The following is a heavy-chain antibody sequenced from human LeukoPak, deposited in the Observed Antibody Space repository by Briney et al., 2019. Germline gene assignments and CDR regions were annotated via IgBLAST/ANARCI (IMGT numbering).Heavy chain of an antibody. J-gene: IGHJ3*02. Sequence: AGGSLRLSCAASGFMISKYWMTWVRQAPGKGLEWVANINEDGSVEHFVDSVRGRFTFSRDNTKNSLYLQMNSLTAEDTAVYYCARDLSPFCDDTICYDAFDIWGQGAMVTVSS. D-gene: IGHD2-2*01. CDR2: INEDGSVE. V-gene: IGHV3-7*01. CDR3: ARDLSPFCDDTICYDAFDI. CDR1: GFMISKYW.